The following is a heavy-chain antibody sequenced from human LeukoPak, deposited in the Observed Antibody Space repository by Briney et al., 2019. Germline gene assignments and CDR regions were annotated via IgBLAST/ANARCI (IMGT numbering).Heavy chain of an antibody. V-gene: IGHV3-48*01. J-gene: IGHJ4*02. Sequence: GGSLRLSCAASGFTFSSYSMNWVRQAPGKGLEWVSYISASSSTIYYADSVKGRFTISRDNAKNSLYLQMNGLRAEDMAVYYCVKVRWGSDNALDFWGQGTLVTGSS. CDR2: ISASSSTI. CDR3: VKVRWGSDNALDF. CDR1: GFTFSSYS. D-gene: IGHD3-16*01.